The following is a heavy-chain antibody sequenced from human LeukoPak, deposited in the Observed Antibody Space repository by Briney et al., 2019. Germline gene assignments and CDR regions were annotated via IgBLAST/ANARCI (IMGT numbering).Heavy chain of an antibody. J-gene: IGHJ4*02. CDR2: ISRGCGSP. V-gene: IGHV3-23*01. CDR1: GCTFSNYA. Sequence: GGSLRVSCAVSGCTFSNYAMSWVRQAPGKGLEWVSSISRGCGSPYYADSVRGRFTISRDNSKNTLYLQMNSLRAEDTAVYYCAKAYYDILTGSDYWGQGTLVTVSS. CDR3: AKAYYDILTGSDY. D-gene: IGHD3-9*01.